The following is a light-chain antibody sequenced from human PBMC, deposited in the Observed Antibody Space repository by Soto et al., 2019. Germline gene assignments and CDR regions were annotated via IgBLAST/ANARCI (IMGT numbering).Light chain of an antibody. CDR2: AAS. Sequence: AIRMTQSPSSLSASTGDRVTITCRASQGISSYLAWYQQKPGKAPKLLIYAASTLQSGVPSRFSGRGSGTNFTLTISSLEPEEFAVYYCQQRSNWPRTFGQGTKVDI. J-gene: IGKJ1*01. CDR1: QGISSY. V-gene: IGKV1-8*01. CDR3: QQRSNWPRT.